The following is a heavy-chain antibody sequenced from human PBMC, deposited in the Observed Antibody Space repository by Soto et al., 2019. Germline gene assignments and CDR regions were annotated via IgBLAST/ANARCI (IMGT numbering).Heavy chain of an antibody. J-gene: IGHJ4*02. Sequence: ASETLSLTCAVYGGSLSDYYWTWIRQSPKKGLEWIGEINLNGYTKYSPSLQSRVTLAVDTTRKQVSLRLGSVTAADTAVYYCARGPWDNSAYYFSDYRGQGIRVTVSS. CDR2: INLNGYT. CDR1: GGSLSDYY. CDR3: ARGPWDNSAYYFSDY. D-gene: IGHD3-22*01. V-gene: IGHV4-34*01.